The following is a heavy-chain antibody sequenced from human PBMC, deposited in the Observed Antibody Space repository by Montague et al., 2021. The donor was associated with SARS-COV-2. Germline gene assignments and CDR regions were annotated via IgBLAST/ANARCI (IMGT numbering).Heavy chain of an antibody. J-gene: IGHJ4*02. CDR1: GYYFISYW. D-gene: IGHD6-13*01. V-gene: IGHV5-10-1*01. Sequence: QSGAEVKRPGESLRISCKGSGYYFISYWITWVRQMPGKGLEWMGKIDPGDSSTNYSPSFQGHVTISADKSSSTAYLQMNSLRAEDTAVYYCARPRGGYSSYFDYWGQGTLVTVSS. CDR2: IDPGDSST. CDR3: ARPRGGYSSYFDY.